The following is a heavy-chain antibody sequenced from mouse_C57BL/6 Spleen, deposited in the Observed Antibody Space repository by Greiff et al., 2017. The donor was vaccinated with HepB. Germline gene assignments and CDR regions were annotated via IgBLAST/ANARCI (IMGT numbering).Heavy chain of an antibody. J-gene: IGHJ4*01. CDR2: INPNNGGT. CDR3: ARDYFPFYYAMDY. V-gene: IGHV1-22*01. D-gene: IGHD1-1*01. CDR1: GYTFTDYN. Sequence: VQLQQSGPELVKPGASVKMSCKASGYTFTDYNMHWVKQSHGKSLEWIGYINPNNGGTSYNQKFKGKATLTVNKSSSTAYMELRSLTSEDSAVYYCARDYFPFYYAMDYWGQGTSVTVSS.